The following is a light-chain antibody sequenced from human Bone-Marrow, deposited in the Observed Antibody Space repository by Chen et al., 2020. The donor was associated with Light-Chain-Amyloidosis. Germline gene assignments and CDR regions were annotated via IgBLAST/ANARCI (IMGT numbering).Light chain of an antibody. Sequence: SYELTQPPSVSVSPGQTARITCSGDDLPTKYAYWYQQKPGQAPVLVIHRDTERPSWISERFSGSSSGTTGTLTLSGVQAEDEADYHCQSADSSGTYEVIFGGGTKLTVL. V-gene: IGLV3-25*03. CDR1: DLPTKY. J-gene: IGLJ2*01. CDR3: QSADSSGTYEVI. CDR2: RDT.